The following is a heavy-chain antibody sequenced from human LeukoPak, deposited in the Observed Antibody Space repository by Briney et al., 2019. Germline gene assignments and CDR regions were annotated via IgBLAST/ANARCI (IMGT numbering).Heavy chain of an antibody. CDR3: ARVDGGSSWHDYYYGMDV. J-gene: IGHJ6*02. D-gene: IGHD6-13*01. CDR1: GGSISSYY. CDR2: IYYSGST. V-gene: IGHV4-59*06. Sequence: SETLSLTCTVSGGSISSYYWSWIRQHPGKGLEWIGYIYYSGSTYYNPSLKSRVTISVDTSKNQFSLKLSSVTAADTAVYYCARVDGGSSWHDYYYGMDVWGQGTTVTVSS.